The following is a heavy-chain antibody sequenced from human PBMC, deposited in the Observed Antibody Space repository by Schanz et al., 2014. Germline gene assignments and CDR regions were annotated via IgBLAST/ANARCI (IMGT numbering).Heavy chain of an antibody. CDR2: FDPEDVET. CDR1: GGTFSSYA. Sequence: QVQLVQSGGEVKKPGSSVKVSCKASGGTFSSYAFSWVRQAPGQGLEWMGGFDPEDVETIYAQKFQGRVTMTEDTSTDTAYRELSSLRSEDTAVYYCATDHIAAAGSQYFYYYGMGVWGQGTTVTVSS. J-gene: IGHJ6*02. D-gene: IGHD6-13*01. CDR3: ATDHIAAAGSQYFYYYGMGV. V-gene: IGHV1-24*01.